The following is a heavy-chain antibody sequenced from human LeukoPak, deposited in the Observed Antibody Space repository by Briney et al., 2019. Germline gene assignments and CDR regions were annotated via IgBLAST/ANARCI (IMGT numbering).Heavy chain of an antibody. CDR1: GGSFSGYY. Sequence: SETLSLTCALYGGSFSGYYWSWIRQPPGKGLEWIGEINHSGSTNYNPSLKSRVTISVDTSKNQFSLKLSSVTAADTAVYYCARGGTNNYYYYYGMDVWGQGTTVTVSS. D-gene: IGHD2-8*01. V-gene: IGHV4-34*01. J-gene: IGHJ6*02. CDR2: INHSGST. CDR3: ARGGTNNYYYYYGMDV.